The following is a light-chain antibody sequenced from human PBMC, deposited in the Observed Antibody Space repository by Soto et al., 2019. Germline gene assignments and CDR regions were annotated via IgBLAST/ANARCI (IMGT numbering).Light chain of an antibody. J-gene: IGLJ1*01. CDR3: TSYTSSSTLDV. V-gene: IGLV2-14*01. CDR2: EVS. Sequence: QYALTQPASVSGSPGQSMTISSTGTSSDVGGYNYVSWYQQHPGKAPKLMIYEVSNRPLGVSNRFSGSESGNTASLTISGLQAEDEADYYCTSYTSSSTLDVFGTGTKVTVL. CDR1: SSDVGGYNY.